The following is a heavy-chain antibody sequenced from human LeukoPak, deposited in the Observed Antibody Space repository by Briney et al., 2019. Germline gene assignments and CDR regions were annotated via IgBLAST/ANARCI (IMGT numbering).Heavy chain of an antibody. Sequence: SETLSLTCTVSGGSISSSSYYWGWIRQPPGKGLEWIGTIYYSGSTYYNPSLKSRVTISVDTSKNQFSLQLTSVTAADTAVYYCARLGGNYGHIDYWGQGTLVTVSS. CDR1: GGSISSSSYY. V-gene: IGHV4-39*01. J-gene: IGHJ4*02. CDR2: IYYSGST. CDR3: ARLGGNYGHIDY. D-gene: IGHD4-23*01.